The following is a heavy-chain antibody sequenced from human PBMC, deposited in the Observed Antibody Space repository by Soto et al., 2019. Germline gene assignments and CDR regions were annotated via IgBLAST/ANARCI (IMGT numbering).Heavy chain of an antibody. D-gene: IGHD3-3*01. CDR3: ARASPFGGVVIIPRVGFDY. CDR1: GGSISSGGYY. Sequence: SETLSLTCTVSGGSISSGGYYWSWIRQHPGKGLEWIGYIYYSGSTYYNPSLKSRVTISVDTSKNQFSLKLSSVTAADTAVYYCARASPFGGVVIIPRVGFDYWGQGTLVTVSS. J-gene: IGHJ4*02. CDR2: IYYSGST. V-gene: IGHV4-31*03.